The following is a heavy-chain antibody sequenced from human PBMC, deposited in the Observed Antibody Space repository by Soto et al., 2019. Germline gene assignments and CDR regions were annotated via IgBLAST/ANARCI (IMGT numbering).Heavy chain of an antibody. CDR1: GGSITSDTTF. J-gene: IGHJ5*02. CDR3: ARHDRIPHNRDINWFDP. V-gene: IGHV4-39*01. D-gene: IGHD3-16*02. CDR2: VYYLGTT. Sequence: PSETLSLTCTVSGGSITSDTTFWGWIRQPPGKGLEWVGSVYYLGTTYYHPSLKSRLSISIDTSKNQFSLELTSMTATDTAVYYCARHDRIPHNRDINWFDPWGQGTLVTVSS.